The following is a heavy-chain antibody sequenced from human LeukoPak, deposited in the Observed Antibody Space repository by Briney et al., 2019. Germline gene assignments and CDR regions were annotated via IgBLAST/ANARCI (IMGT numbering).Heavy chain of an antibody. V-gene: IGHV6-1*01. J-gene: IGHJ3*02. CDR1: GDSVSSNSAA. D-gene: IGHD6-13*01. CDR3: AGSWSPYDAFDI. CDR2: TYYGSKWYN. Sequence: SQNLSLTCAISGDSVSSNSAAWNWIRQSPSRGLEWLGRTYYGSKWYNDYAISVKSRITINPDTSKNQFSLQLNSVTPEDTAVYYCAGSWSPYDAFDIWGQGTMVTVSS.